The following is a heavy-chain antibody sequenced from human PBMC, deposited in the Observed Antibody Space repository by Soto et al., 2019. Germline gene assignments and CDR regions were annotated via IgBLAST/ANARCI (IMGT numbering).Heavy chain of an antibody. D-gene: IGHD6-19*01. Sequence: ASVKVSCKASGYTFTSYGISWVRQAPGQGLEWMGWISAYNGNTNYAQKLQGRVTMTTDTSTSTAYMELRSLRSDDTAVYYCANSRVPSNAVAGLFNGFDYWGQGTLVTVSS. CDR2: ISAYNGNT. CDR3: ANSRVPSNAVAGLFNGFDY. V-gene: IGHV1-18*01. CDR1: GYTFTSYG. J-gene: IGHJ4*02.